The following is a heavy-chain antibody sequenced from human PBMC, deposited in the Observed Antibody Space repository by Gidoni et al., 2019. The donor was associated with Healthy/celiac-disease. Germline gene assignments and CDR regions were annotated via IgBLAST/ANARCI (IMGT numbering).Heavy chain of an antibody. CDR1: GFTFSTSW. CDR3: PTDGDLPGYYFDY. D-gene: IGHD3-9*01. Sequence: EVQFVEAGGGLVKAGVYCRRSCAASGFTFSTSWMSCVGQAPGQGLAWVGRIKSKTDGGTTDYAAPVTGRFTIERDDSKNTLYLQMNSLKTEDTAVYYCPTDGDLPGYYFDYWGQGTLVTVSS. V-gene: IGHV3-15*01. CDR2: IKSKTDGGTT. J-gene: IGHJ4*02.